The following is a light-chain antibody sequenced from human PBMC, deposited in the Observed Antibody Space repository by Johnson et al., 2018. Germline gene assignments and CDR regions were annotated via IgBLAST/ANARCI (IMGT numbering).Light chain of an antibody. CDR2: ENN. Sequence: QSVLTQPTSVSAAPGQKVTISCSGSSSNIGNNYVSWYQQLPGTAPKLLIYENNKRPSGIPDRFSGSKSGTSATLGITGLQTGDEADYYCGTWDSSLSAGNVFGTGTKFTVL. J-gene: IGLJ1*01. CDR1: SSNIGNNY. V-gene: IGLV1-51*02. CDR3: GTWDSSLSAGNV.